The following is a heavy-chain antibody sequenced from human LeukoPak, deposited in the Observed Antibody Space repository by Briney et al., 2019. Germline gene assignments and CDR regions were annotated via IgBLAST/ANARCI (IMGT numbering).Heavy chain of an antibody. Sequence: GGSLRLSCAASGFTFKSYGLHWVRQAPGKGLEWVAFIRPDETKQYYVDSVKGRFTISRDNSKNTLYLQMNSLRPEDTAVYYCAKGRKGYCSSTSCYGLDYWGQGTLVTVSS. CDR1: GFTFKSYG. J-gene: IGHJ4*02. D-gene: IGHD2-2*01. CDR2: IRPDETKQ. V-gene: IGHV3-30*02. CDR3: AKGRKGYCSSTSCYGLDY.